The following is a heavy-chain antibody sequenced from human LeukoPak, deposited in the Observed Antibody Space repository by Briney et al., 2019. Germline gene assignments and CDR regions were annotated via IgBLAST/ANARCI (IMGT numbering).Heavy chain of an antibody. CDR3: AKSGTRSSWSPRVKTYLAY. J-gene: IGHJ4*02. CDR2: ISSRGSTM. Sequence: KSGGSLRLSCAASGFTCTDYYMSWIRRAPGKGRSGVSYISSRGSTMYYAGSVKGRFIISRDNSKNTLTLHMNGRRAGDPAGFYFAKSGTRSSWSPRVKTYLAYWGQGTLVTAPS. CDR1: GFTCTDYY. V-gene: IGHV3-11*04. D-gene: IGHD6-13*01.